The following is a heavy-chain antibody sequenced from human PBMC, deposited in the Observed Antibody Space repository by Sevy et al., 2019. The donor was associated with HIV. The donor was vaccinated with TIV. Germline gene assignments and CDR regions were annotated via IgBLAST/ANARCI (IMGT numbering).Heavy chain of an antibody. D-gene: IGHD3-10*01. CDR1: GYSFTSYW. Sequence: GESLKISCKGSGYSFTSYWISWVRQMLGKGLEWMGRIDPSDSYTNYSPSFQGHVTISADKSISTAYLQWSSLKASDTAMYYCATPIRGVIITDDAFDIWGQGTMVTVS. V-gene: IGHV5-10-1*01. CDR3: ATPIRGVIITDDAFDI. CDR2: IDPSDSYT. J-gene: IGHJ3*02.